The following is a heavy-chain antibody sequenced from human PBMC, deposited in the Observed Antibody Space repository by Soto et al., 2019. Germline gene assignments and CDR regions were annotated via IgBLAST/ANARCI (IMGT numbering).Heavy chain of an antibody. CDR1: GYSFTTYV. J-gene: IGHJ4*02. Sequence: QVQLVQSGAEVKKPGASVKVSCKASGYSFTTYVIGWVRQAPGQGLEWVGLINPYNGNTNYAQKLQDRVTMTIDTSSSTAYLELRSLRSDDTAVYYCVRGWGWLHLDYWGQGTLVTASS. CDR3: VRGWGWLHLDY. D-gene: IGHD2-21*01. CDR2: INPYNGNT. V-gene: IGHV1-18*01.